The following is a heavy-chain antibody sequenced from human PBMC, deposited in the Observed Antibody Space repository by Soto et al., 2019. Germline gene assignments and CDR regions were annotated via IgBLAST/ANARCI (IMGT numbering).Heavy chain of an antibody. J-gene: IGHJ4*02. D-gene: IGHD6-6*01. CDR1: GYSFTSYW. CDR2: IYPGDSDT. V-gene: IGHV5-51*01. Sequence: GESLKISCQGSGYSFTSYWIGWVRQMPGKGLEWMGIIYPGDSDTRYSPSFQGQVTISADKSITTAYLQWSSLRASDTAIYYCARRTSHSSSSLHFDYWGQGTLVTVSS. CDR3: ARRTSHSSSSLHFDY.